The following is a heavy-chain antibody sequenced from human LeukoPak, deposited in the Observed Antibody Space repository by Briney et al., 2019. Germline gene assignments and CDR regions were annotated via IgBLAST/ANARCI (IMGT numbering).Heavy chain of an antibody. CDR2: IYTSGST. J-gene: IGHJ3*02. CDR1: GGSISSYY. D-gene: IGHD6-19*01. V-gene: IGHV4-4*07. Sequence: SETLSLTCTVSGGSISSYYWSWIRQPAGKGLEWIGRIYTSGSTNYNPSLKSRVTMSVDTSKNRFSLKLSSVTAADTAVYYCASTGYSSGWGAFDIWGQGTMVTVSS. CDR3: ASTGYSSGWGAFDI.